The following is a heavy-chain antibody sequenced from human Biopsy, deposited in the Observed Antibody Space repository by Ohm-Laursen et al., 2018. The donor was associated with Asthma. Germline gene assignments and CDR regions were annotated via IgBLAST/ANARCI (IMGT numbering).Heavy chain of an antibody. D-gene: IGHD6-13*01. CDR3: VRATSTWSQSGPHYFDH. CDR1: PGSINDYY. CDR2: VHSTGST. Sequence: SETLSLTCTVSPGSINDYYWNWIRQFPGKGLEWIGYVHSTGSTRFNPSLKSRLTISVDTSVDQVSLKLTSVTAADTAAYYCVRATSTWSQSGPHYFDHWGPGTLVTVSS. V-gene: IGHV4-59*01. J-gene: IGHJ4*02.